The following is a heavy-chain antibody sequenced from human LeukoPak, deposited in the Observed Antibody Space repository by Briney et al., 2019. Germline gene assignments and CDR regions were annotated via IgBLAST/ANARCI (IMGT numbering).Heavy chain of an antibody. D-gene: IGHD5-18*01. CDR1: GFTFSNYI. J-gene: IGHJ4*02. CDR3: ARVYSRVGPFDY. Sequence: PGRSLRLSCAASGFTFSNYIMHWVRQAPGKGLDWVAVILENGSYQYYTDSVKGRFTISRDNAKNSLYLQMNSLRAEDTAVYYCARVYSRVGPFDYWGQGTLVTVSS. V-gene: IGHV3-30*04. CDR2: ILENGSYQ.